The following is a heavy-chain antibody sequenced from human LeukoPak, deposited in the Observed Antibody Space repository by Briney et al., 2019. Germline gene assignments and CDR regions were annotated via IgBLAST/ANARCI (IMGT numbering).Heavy chain of an antibody. Sequence: GGSLRLSCGASGFTFTNYWMSWVRQAPGKGLEWVVNIKQDGSVKYYVDSVKGRFTISRDNSKNTLYLQMNSLRAEDTAVYYCASSARVNIGTYFDYWGQGTLVTVSS. V-gene: IGHV3-7*01. D-gene: IGHD3-10*01. CDR1: GFTFTNYW. CDR2: IKQDGSVK. CDR3: ASSARVNIGTYFDY. J-gene: IGHJ4*02.